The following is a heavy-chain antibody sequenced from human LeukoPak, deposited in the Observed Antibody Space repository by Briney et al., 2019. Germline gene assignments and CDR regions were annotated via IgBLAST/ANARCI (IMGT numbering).Heavy chain of an antibody. Sequence: SETLSLTCAVYGGSFSGYYWSWIRQPPGKGLEWIGEINHSGSTNYNPSLKSRVTISVDTSKNQFSLKLSSVTAADTAVYYCARGFHCSSTSCYTERAYWGQGTLVTVSS. J-gene: IGHJ4*02. V-gene: IGHV4-34*01. D-gene: IGHD2-2*02. CDR2: INHSGST. CDR3: ARGFHCSSTSCYTERAY. CDR1: GGSFSGYY.